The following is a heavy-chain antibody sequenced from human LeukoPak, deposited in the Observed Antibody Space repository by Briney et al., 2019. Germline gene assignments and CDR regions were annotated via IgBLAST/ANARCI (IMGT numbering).Heavy chain of an antibody. D-gene: IGHD1-26*01. CDR1: GFNFHDYG. Sequence: GGSLRLSCAASGFNFHDYGMTWVRQAPGEGLEWVSGISWNGGSTGYVDSVKGRFTISRDNAKNSLYLQMSSLRGEETALYYCARGSGSYSTYFDFWGQGILVTVSS. CDR3: ARGSGSYSTYFDF. J-gene: IGHJ4*02. V-gene: IGHV3-20*04. CDR2: ISWNGGST.